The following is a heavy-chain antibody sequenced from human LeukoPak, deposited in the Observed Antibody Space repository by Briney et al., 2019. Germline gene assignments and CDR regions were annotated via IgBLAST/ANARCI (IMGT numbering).Heavy chain of an antibody. Sequence: GASVKVSCKTSGYTFTDYYLHWVRQAPGQGLEWMGWINPNSGRTSSAQKFQGRVTMTRDTSIATVYMEVTWLTSDDTAICYCARADRLHGGPYLIGPWGQGTLVTVSS. J-gene: IGHJ5*02. D-gene: IGHD2-21*01. CDR1: GYTFTDYY. CDR2: INPNSGRT. CDR3: ARADRLHGGPYLIGP. V-gene: IGHV1-2*02.